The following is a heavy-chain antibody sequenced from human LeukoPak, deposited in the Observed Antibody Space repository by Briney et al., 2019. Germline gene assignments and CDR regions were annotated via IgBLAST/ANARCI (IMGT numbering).Heavy chain of an antibody. J-gene: IGHJ4*02. CDR2: INGGGGHA. CDR1: GFTFKMFA. Sequence: GGSLRLSCAASGFTFKMFAMSWVRQAPGKGLEWVSGINGGGGHAYYADSVEGRFAISRDNSKNMVYLQMNSLGVDDTGVYFCAKDDSMTFDHFDSWGQGILVTVSS. CDR3: AKDDSMTFDHFDS. D-gene: IGHD4-11*01. V-gene: IGHV3-23*01.